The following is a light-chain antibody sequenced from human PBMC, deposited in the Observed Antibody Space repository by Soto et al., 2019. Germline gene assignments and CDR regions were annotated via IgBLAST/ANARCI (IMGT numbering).Light chain of an antibody. CDR1: SGYSNYK. Sequence: QSVLTQPPSASASLGASVTLTCTLSSGYSNYKVDWYQQRPGKGPRFVMRVGTGGIVGSKGDGIPDRFSVLGSCLNRYLTIKNIQEEDESDYHCGADHGSGSNFVVVFGGGTQLTVL. CDR2: VGTGGIVG. V-gene: IGLV9-49*03. CDR3: GADHGSGSNFVVV. J-gene: IGLJ7*01.